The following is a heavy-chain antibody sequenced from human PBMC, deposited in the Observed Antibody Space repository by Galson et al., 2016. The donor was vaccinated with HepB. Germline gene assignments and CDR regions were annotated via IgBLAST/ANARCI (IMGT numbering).Heavy chain of an antibody. V-gene: IGHV3-21*01. CDR2: ISSSTSFT. CDR1: GFTFSRYA. Sequence: SLRLSCAASGFTFSRYAMSWVRQAPGKGLEWVSSISSSTSFTYYADSVKGRFFISRDNAKNSLSLQMNSLRVEDTAVYYCARRKFYDSSAYSGAFDIWGQGTMVIVSS. D-gene: IGHD3-22*01. CDR3: ARRKFYDSSAYSGAFDI. J-gene: IGHJ3*02.